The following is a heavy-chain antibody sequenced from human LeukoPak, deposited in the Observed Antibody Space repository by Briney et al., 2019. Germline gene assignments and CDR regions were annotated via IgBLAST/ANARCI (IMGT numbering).Heavy chain of an antibody. CDR3: ARGSDTVMVYFDY. CDR2: INHSGST. J-gene: IGHJ4*02. Sequence: SETLSLTCTVSGGSISSRSYYWSWIRQPPGKGLEWIGEINHSGSTNYNPSLKSRVTISVDTSKNQFSLKLSSVTAADTAVYYCARGSDTVMVYFDYWGQGTLVTVSS. CDR1: GGSISSRSYY. V-gene: IGHV4-39*07. D-gene: IGHD5-18*01.